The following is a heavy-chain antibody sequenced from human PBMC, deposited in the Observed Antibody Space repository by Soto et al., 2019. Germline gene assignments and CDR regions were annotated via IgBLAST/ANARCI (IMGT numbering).Heavy chain of an antibody. Sequence: KPSETLSLTCTVSGGSISSGGYYWSWIRQHPGKGLEWIGYIYYSGSTYYNPSLKSRVTISVDTSKNQFSLKLSSVTAADTAVYYCARGPSMITMIVASEFDYWGQGTMVTVSS. CDR3: ARGPSMITMIVASEFDY. CDR2: IYYSGST. J-gene: IGHJ4*02. V-gene: IGHV4-31*03. CDR1: GGSISSGGYY. D-gene: IGHD3-22*01.